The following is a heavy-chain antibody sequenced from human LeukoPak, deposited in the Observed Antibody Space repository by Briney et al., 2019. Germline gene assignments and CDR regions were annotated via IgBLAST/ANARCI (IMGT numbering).Heavy chain of an antibody. D-gene: IGHD5-12*01. Sequence: GGSLRLSCAASGFTFSSYSMNWVRQAPGKGLEWVSSICSSSSYIYYADSVKGRFTISRDNAKNSLYLQMNSLRAEDTAVYYCARGAGSDYWGQGTLVTVSS. J-gene: IGHJ4*02. V-gene: IGHV3-21*01. CDR2: ICSSSSYI. CDR1: GFTFSSYS. CDR3: ARGAGSDY.